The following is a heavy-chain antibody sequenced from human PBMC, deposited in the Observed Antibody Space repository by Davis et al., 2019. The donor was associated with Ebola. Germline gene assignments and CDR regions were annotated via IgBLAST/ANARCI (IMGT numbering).Heavy chain of an antibody. D-gene: IGHD3-10*01. CDR1: GDSVSSNNAA. V-gene: IGHV6-1*01. CDR3: ARDRILWFGELLYSYYYYGMDV. Sequence: SETLSLTCAISGDSVSSNNAAWNWIRQSPSGGLEWLGRTYYRSKWYNDYAVSVKSRITINPDTSKNQFSLQLNSVTPEDTAVYYCARDRILWFGELLYSYYYYGMDVWGQGTTVTVSS. J-gene: IGHJ6*02. CDR2: TYYRSKWYN.